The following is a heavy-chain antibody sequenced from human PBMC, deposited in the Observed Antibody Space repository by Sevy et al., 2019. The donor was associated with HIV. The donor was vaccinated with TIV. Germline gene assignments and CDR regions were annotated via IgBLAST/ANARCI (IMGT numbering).Heavy chain of an antibody. J-gene: IGHJ5*02. V-gene: IGHV4-39*01. D-gene: IGHD2-15*01. Sequence: SETLSLTCTVSGVSISGGAYYWGWIRQPPGKGLEWIGSISYTGSTYYNPSLKSRVTISVDTSKIQFSLKLTSVTAADTAVYYRARRGDNNWFDPWGQGTLVTVSS. CDR1: GVSISGGAYY. CDR2: ISYTGST. CDR3: ARRGDNNWFDP.